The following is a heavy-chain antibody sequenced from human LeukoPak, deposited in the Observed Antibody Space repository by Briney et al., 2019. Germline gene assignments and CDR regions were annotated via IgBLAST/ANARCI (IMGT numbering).Heavy chain of an antibody. Sequence: GGSLRLSCAASGFTFSSYAMPWVRQAPGKGLEWVAVISYDGSNKYYADSVKGRFTISRDNSKNTLYLQMNSLRAEDTAVYYCARADCSSTSCPTDPWGQGTLVTVSS. J-gene: IGHJ5*02. CDR2: ISYDGSNK. CDR3: ARADCSSTSCPTDP. CDR1: GFTFSSYA. V-gene: IGHV3-30-3*01. D-gene: IGHD2-2*01.